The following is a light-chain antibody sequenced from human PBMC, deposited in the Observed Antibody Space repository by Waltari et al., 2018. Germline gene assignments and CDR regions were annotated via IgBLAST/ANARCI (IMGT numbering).Light chain of an antibody. CDR2: DAT. V-gene: IGKV3-11*01. J-gene: IGKJ2*01. Sequence: EIVLTQSPVTLSLSPGQRATLSCRASQSVDNFLGWYHQKPGQAPRLLIYDATKRAPGITARFSGGGSATDFTLTISSLEPEDVGLYYCHQGSTWPRTFGQGTKLEI. CDR1: QSVDNF. CDR3: HQGSTWPRT.